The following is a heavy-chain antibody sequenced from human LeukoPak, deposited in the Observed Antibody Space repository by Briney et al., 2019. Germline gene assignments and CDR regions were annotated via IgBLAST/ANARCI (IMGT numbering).Heavy chain of an antibody. CDR3: TRHEGSGSSGYLYYMDV. V-gene: IGHV3-21*04. CDR2: ISSSSSYI. CDR1: GFTFSSYS. Sequence: TGGSLRPSCAASGFTFSSYSMNWVRQAPGKGLEWVSSISSSSSYIYYADSVKGRFTISRDNAKNSLYLQMNSLKTEDTAVYYCTRHEGSGSSGYLYYMDVWGKGTTVTVSS. J-gene: IGHJ6*03. D-gene: IGHD3-22*01.